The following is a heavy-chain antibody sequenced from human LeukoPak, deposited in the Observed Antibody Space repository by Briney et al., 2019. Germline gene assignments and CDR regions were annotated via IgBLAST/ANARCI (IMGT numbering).Heavy chain of an antibody. J-gene: IGHJ4*02. CDR1: GGTSSSYA. D-gene: IGHD5-12*01. CDR2: IIPILGIA. V-gene: IGHV1-69*04. CDR3: ARDRSQVATIDY. Sequence: ASVKVSCKASGGTSSSYAISWVRQAPGQGLEWMGRIIPILGIANYAQKFQGRVTITADKSTSTAYMELSSLRSGDTAVYYCARDRSQVATIDYWGQGTLVTVSS.